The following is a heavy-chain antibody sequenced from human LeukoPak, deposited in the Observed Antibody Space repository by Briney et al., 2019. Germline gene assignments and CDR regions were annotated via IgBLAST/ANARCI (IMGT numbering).Heavy chain of an antibody. D-gene: IGHD2-2*03. V-gene: IGHV3-21*01. CDR2: ISSSSSYI. J-gene: IGHJ4*02. Sequence: GGSLRLSCAASGFTFSSYSMNWLRQAPGKGLEWVSSISSSSSYIYYADSVKGRFTISRDNAKNSLYLQMNSLRAEDTAVYYCASGTALDIVVVPAAPFDYWGQGTLVTVSS. CDR3: ASGTALDIVVVPAAPFDY. CDR1: GFTFSSYS.